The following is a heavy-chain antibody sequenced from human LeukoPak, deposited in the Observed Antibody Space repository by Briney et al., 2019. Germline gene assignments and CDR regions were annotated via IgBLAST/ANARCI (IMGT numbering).Heavy chain of an antibody. Sequence: GGSLRLSCAASGFTLSNYWMHWVRQAPGKGLVWVSRVKGDGSITAYADSVKGRFTISRDIAKNTVYLQMNSLRVDDTAVYYCGRRSGGPEYWGQGTLVTVSS. D-gene: IGHD3-3*01. J-gene: IGHJ4*02. CDR3: GRRSGGPEY. CDR1: GFTLSNYW. V-gene: IGHV3-74*01. CDR2: VKGDGSIT.